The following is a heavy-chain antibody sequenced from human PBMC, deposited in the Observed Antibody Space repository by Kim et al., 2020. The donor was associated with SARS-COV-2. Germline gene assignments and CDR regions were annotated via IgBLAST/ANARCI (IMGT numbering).Heavy chain of an antibody. Sequence: ASVKVSCKASGYTFTSYAMHWVRQAPGQRLEWMGWINAGNGNTKYSQKFQGRVTITRDTSASTAYMELSSLRSEDTAVYYCAREWRTGDYYDSSGRGAYDYWGQGTLVTVSS. CDR1: GYTFTSYA. J-gene: IGHJ4*02. CDR2: INAGNGNT. D-gene: IGHD3-22*01. V-gene: IGHV1-3*01. CDR3: AREWRTGDYYDSSGRGAYDY.